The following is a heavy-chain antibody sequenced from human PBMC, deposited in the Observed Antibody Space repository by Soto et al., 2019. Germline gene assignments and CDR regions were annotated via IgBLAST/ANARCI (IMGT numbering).Heavy chain of an antibody. CDR2: ISNSGGGT. CDR1: GFTFSSYA. V-gene: IGHV3-23*01. CDR3: ARADFWSGYYMGYFAY. J-gene: IGHJ4*02. Sequence: PGGSLRLSCAASGFTFSSYAMSWFRQAPGKGLEWVSGISNSGGGTYYGDSVKGRFTISRDNSRNTLYLQMNSLRAEDTAVYYCARADFWSGYYMGYFAYWGQGTLVIVSS. D-gene: IGHD3-3*01.